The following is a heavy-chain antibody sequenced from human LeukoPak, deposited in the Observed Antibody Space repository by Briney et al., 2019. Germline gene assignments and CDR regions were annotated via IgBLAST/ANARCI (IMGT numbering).Heavy chain of an antibody. CDR2: INPSGGST. Sequence: ASVTVSFKASGYTFTSYYMHWVRQAPGQGLEWMGIINPSGGSTSYAQKFQGRVTMTRDMSTSTVYMELSSLRSEDTAVYYCATTSTTLNYGGNSYWFDPWGQGTLVTVSS. CDR3: ATTSTTLNYGGNSYWFDP. CDR1: GYTFTSYY. J-gene: IGHJ5*02. D-gene: IGHD4-23*01. V-gene: IGHV1-46*01.